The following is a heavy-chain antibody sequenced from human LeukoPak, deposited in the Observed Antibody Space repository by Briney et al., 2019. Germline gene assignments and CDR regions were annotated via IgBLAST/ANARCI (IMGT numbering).Heavy chain of an antibody. CDR3: ARVFGIAAAGYAFDI. D-gene: IGHD6-13*01. Sequence: GASVKVSCKASGGTFSSYAISWVRQAPGQGLEWMGGIIPIFGTANYAQKFQGRVTITTDESTSTAYMELSSLRSEDTAVYYCARVFGIAAAGYAFDIWGQGTIVTVSS. J-gene: IGHJ3*02. V-gene: IGHV1-69*05. CDR2: IIPIFGTA. CDR1: GGTFSSYA.